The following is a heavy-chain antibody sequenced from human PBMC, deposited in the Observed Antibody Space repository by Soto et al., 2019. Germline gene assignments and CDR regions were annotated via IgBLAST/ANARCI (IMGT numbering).Heavy chain of an antibody. Sequence: QVQLQESGPGLVKPSETLSLTCTVSGGSISTSYWSWIRQPPGKGLEWLGDVYYIGSTKYNPSLKNRVTISVDTSQNQFSLKLESVSAADTALYYCARDGSGHDFWDGPWYFDSWGQGTLVTVSS. V-gene: IGHV4-59*01. D-gene: IGHD3-3*01. CDR1: GGSISTSY. CDR3: ARDGSGHDFWDGPWYFDS. J-gene: IGHJ4*02. CDR2: VYYIGST.